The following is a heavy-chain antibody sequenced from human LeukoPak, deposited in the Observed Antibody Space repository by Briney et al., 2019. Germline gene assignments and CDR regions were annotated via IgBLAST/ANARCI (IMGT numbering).Heavy chain of an antibody. CDR2: IKQDGSKK. Sequence: ETLSLTCTVSGDSFRSSPYYWGWIRQAPGKGLEWVANIKQDGSKKNYVDSVKGRFTISRDNAKNSLYLQMNSLRAEDTAVYYCATPLDYYDTSGYHQGGDWGQGTLVTVSS. V-gene: IGHV3-7*03. D-gene: IGHD3-22*01. CDR3: ATPLDYYDTSGYHQGGD. CDR1: GDSFRSSPYY. J-gene: IGHJ4*02.